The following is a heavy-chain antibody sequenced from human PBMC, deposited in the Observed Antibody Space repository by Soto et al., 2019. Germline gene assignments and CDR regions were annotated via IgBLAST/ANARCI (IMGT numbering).Heavy chain of an antibody. Sequence: PGGSLRLCXAASGFTVSSIYMTWVRQAPGKGLEWVSLIQSGGTTYYADSVKGRFTISRDNSKNTLYLQMNSLRAEDTAVYYCARVTIFGVAPSLGRSDYYGMDVWGQGTTVTVSS. CDR3: ARVTIFGVAPSLGRSDYYGMDV. J-gene: IGHJ6*02. CDR1: GFTVSSIY. D-gene: IGHD3-3*01. CDR2: IQSGGTT. V-gene: IGHV3-66*01.